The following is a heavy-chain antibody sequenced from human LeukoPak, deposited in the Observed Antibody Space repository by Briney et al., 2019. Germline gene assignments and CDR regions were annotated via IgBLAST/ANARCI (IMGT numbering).Heavy chain of an antibody. CDR2: ISSNGDNT. CDR1: GFTFSTYV. J-gene: IGHJ4*02. V-gene: IGHV3-64D*06. CDR3: VRGTGY. Sequence: GGSLRLSCSVSGFTFSTYVMHWVRQAPGKGLEYVSAISSNGDNTYYADSVKHRFTISRDNSKNTLYLQMSSLRADDTAVYYCVRGTGYWGQGTLVTVSS.